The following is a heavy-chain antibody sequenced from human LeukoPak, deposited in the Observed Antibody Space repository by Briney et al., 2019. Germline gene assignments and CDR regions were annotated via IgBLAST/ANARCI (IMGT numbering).Heavy chain of an antibody. J-gene: IGHJ4*02. CDR1: GFTFSSYW. CDR2: INSDGSRT. Sequence: GGSLRLSCAASGFTFSSYWMHWVRQAPGKGLVWVSRINSDGSRTSYADSVKGRFTISRDNTKNTLYLQMNSLRAEDTAVYYCARGPMVRTNLFDYWGQGTLVTVSS. V-gene: IGHV3-74*01. D-gene: IGHD3-10*01. CDR3: ARGPMVRTNLFDY.